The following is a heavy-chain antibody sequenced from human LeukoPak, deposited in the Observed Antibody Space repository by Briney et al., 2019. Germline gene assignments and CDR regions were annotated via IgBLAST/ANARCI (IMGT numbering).Heavy chain of an antibody. CDR3: ASGRIIFYHCVDT. Sequence: ASVKGSCKASGYTFTGYYIHWVRQAPGQGLEWMGWIKPNSGDTNYAQNFQGRVTMTSDTSISTVYTELSRLSFDDPALHYIASGRIIFYHCVDTWGKGTPVTISS. CDR2: IKPNSGDT. V-gene: IGHV1-2*02. J-gene: IGHJ6*03. CDR1: GYTFTGYY.